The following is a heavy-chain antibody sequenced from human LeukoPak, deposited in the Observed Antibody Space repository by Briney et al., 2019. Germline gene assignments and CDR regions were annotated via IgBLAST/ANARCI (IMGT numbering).Heavy chain of an antibody. CDR3: AKGSQDYYLGWFDP. D-gene: IGHD3-10*01. CDR1: GFTFSSFA. J-gene: IGHJ5*02. Sequence: AGSLRLSCAASGFTFSSFAMNWVRQTPGRGLEWVSGISGAGDASYHASSGKGGFTTSRANTKDTLYLQMNSLRAADTAVYFCAKGSQDYYLGWFDPWGQGTLVTVSS. V-gene: IGHV3-23*01. CDR2: ISGAGDAS.